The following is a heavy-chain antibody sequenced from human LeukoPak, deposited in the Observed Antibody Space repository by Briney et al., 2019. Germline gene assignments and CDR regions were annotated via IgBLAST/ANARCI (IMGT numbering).Heavy chain of an antibody. V-gene: IGHV3-30*04. Sequence: PGGSLRLSCAASGFTFSSYAMHWVRQAPGKGLERVALISYDGSNKNYAESVKSRVTGSRENSKNTLYLQMNSMRAEAPAVYYCARDMLFQYYFDSWGQGTLVTVSS. D-gene: IGHD2-21*01. CDR1: GFTFSSYA. CDR2: ISYDGSNK. J-gene: IGHJ4*02. CDR3: ARDMLFQYYFDS.